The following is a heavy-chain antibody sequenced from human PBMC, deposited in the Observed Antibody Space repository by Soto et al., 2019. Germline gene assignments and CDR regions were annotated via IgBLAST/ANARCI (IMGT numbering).Heavy chain of an antibody. CDR3: ARTDCSSTSCYNYYYYGMDV. V-gene: IGHV1-3*01. CDR2: INPGNGDT. D-gene: IGHD2-2*01. CDR1: GYSFTKYG. Sequence: ASVKVSCKTSGYSFTKYGLHWVRQAPGQRLEWMGWINPGNGDTKYSQKFQGRVTITRDTSATTAYMELSSLRSEDPAVFYCARTDCSSTSCYNYYYYGMDVWGEGTKVT. J-gene: IGHJ6*02.